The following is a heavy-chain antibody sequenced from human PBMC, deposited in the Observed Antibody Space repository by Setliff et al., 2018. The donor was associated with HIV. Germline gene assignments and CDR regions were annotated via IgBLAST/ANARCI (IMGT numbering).Heavy chain of an antibody. CDR1: GYTFTDYY. V-gene: IGHV1-2*02. Sequence: ASVKVSCKASGYTFTDYYIHWMRQAPGQGLEWVGWFNPFSGGTNFAQMFQGRVTMTRDTSISTAYMELSRLRSDDTAVYYCARGTYISLFRLVTPLFDYWGQGTLVTVSS. CDR2: FNPFSGGT. J-gene: IGHJ4*02. D-gene: IGHD3-3*01. CDR3: ARGTYISLFRLVTPLFDY.